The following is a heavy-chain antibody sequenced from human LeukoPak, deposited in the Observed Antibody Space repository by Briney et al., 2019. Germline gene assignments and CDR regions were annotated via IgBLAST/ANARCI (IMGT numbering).Heavy chain of an antibody. CDR2: TYYRSKWYN. Sequence: SQSLSLTCALPGDFLSSNSAAWDWIRQSPSRCLEWLGRTYYRSKWYNDYAVSVKSRITINQDTSNGQFSLQLNSVTPEDTAVYYCARGAFDMWRQGTMVSVP. CDR3: ARGAFDM. V-gene: IGHV6-1*01. J-gene: IGHJ3*02. CDR1: GDFLSSNSAA.